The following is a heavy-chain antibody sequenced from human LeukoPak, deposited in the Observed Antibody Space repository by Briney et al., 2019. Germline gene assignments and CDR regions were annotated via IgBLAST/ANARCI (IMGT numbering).Heavy chain of an antibody. D-gene: IGHD2-2*01. Sequence: ASVKVSCKASGYTFTSYYMHWVRQAPGQGLEWMGIINPSGGSTSYAQKFQGRVTMTRDTSTSTVYMELRSLRSDDTAVYYCAKTYCSSTSCLNWFDPWGQGTLVTVSS. V-gene: IGHV1-46*03. J-gene: IGHJ5*02. CDR2: INPSGGST. CDR1: GYTFTSYY. CDR3: AKTYCSSTSCLNWFDP.